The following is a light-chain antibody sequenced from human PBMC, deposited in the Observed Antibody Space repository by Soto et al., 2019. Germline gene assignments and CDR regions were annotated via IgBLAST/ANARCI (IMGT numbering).Light chain of an antibody. CDR2: GAS. CDR3: QQYGSSPPGT. CDR1: QSVSSSF. J-gene: IGKJ1*01. Sequence: EIVLTQSPGTLSLSPGERATLSCRASQSVSSSFLAWYQQKPGQAPRLLIYGASSRATGIPDRFSGSGSETDFTLTISRLEPEDLAVYCCQQYGSSPPGTFGQGTKVEIK. V-gene: IGKV3-20*01.